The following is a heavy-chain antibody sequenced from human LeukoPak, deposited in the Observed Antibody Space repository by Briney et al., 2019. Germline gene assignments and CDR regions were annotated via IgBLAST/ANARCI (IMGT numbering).Heavy chain of an antibody. V-gene: IGHV3-30*02. CDR3: AKDRGGTYNNFDY. D-gene: IGHD1-1*01. Sequence: GGSLRLSCAASGFTFDDYAMHWVRQAPGKGLEWVAFIRYDGSNKNYADSVKGRFTISRDNSKNTLFLQMNSLRAEDTAVYCCAKDRGGTYNNFDYWGQGTLVTVSS. J-gene: IGHJ4*02. CDR1: GFTFDDYA. CDR2: IRYDGSNK.